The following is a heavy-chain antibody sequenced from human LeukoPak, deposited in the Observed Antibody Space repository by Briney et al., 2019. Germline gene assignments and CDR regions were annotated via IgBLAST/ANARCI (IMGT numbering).Heavy chain of an antibody. V-gene: IGHV1-69*04. D-gene: IGHD6-13*01. CDR3: ATVSARYSSSWDAFDI. CDR1: GGTFSSYA. J-gene: IGHJ3*02. CDR2: TIPILGIA. Sequence: GASVKVSCKASGGTFSSYAISWVRQAPGQGLEWMGRTIPILGIANYAQKFQGRVTITADKSTSTAYMELSSLRSEDTAVYYCATVSARYSSSWDAFDIWGQGTMVTVSS.